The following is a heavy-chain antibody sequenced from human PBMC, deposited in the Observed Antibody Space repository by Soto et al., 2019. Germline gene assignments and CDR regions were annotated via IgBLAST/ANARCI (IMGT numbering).Heavy chain of an antibody. V-gene: IGHV3-23*01. Sequence: GGSLRLCCAASGFTFSGYAVSWVRQAPGKGLEWVSAISGSGGSTYYADSVKGRFTISRDNSKNTLYLQMNSLRAEDTAVYYCAKDRYYGSGRADWFDPWGQGTLVTVSS. CDR3: AKDRYYGSGRADWFDP. D-gene: IGHD3-10*01. CDR1: GFTFSGYA. J-gene: IGHJ5*02. CDR2: ISGSGGST.